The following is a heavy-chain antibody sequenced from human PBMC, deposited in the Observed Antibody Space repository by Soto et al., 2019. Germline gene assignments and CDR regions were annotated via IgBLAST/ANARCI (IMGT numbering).Heavy chain of an antibody. J-gene: IGHJ4*02. D-gene: IGHD3-9*01. CDR3: ATHPKYYDILTGYYNDDKHFDY. CDR1: GYTLTNYG. CDR2: ISPYNGNT. Sequence: GASVKVSCKASGYTLTNYGITWVRQVPGEGLEWMGWISPYNGNTNYAQKLQGRVTMTTDTSTNTAYMELRSLRPDDTAVYYCATHPKYYDILTGYYNDDKHFDYWGQGTLVTVSS. V-gene: IGHV1-18*01.